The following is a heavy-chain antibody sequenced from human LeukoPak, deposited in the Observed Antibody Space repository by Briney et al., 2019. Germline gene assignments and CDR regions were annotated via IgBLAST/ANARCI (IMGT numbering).Heavy chain of an antibody. CDR3: ARAPDYGGNSYYYYYYMDV. V-gene: IGHV3-21*01. Sequence: GGSLRLSCAASGFTFSSYWMHWARQAPGKGLEWVSSISSSSSYIYYADSVKGRFTISRDNAKNSLYLQMNSLRAEDTAVYYCARAPDYGGNSYYYYYYMDVWGKGTTVTVSS. CDR1: GFTFSSYW. D-gene: IGHD4-23*01. J-gene: IGHJ6*03. CDR2: ISSSSSYI.